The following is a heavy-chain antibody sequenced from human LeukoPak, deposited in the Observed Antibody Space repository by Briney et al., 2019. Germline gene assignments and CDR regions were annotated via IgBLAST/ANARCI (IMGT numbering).Heavy chain of an antibody. Sequence: VASVKVSCKASGYTFTGYYMHWVRQAPGQGLEWMGWINPKSGGTNYAQKFQGRVNMTRDTSISTAYMELSRLRSDDTAVYYCAAPSTGYCSSTSCYRLRYYYYYMDVWGKGTTVTISS. CDR2: INPKSGGT. CDR1: GYTFTGYY. V-gene: IGHV1-2*02. D-gene: IGHD2-2*01. CDR3: AAPSTGYCSSTSCYRLRYYYYYMDV. J-gene: IGHJ6*03.